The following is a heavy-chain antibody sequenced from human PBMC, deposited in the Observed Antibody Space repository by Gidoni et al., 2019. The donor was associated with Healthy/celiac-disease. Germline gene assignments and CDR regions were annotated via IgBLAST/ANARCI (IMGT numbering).Heavy chain of an antibody. Sequence: QVQLVQSGAEVKKPGASVKVSCKASGYTFTSYYMHWGRQAPGQGLEGMGIINPSGGSTSYAQKFQGRVTMTRDTSTSTVYMELSSLRSEDTAVYYCASSDIAVAGAPSNYYYYGMDVWGQGTTVTVSS. CDR3: ASSDIAVAGAPSNYYYYGMDV. CDR2: INPSGGST. J-gene: IGHJ6*02. D-gene: IGHD6-19*01. V-gene: IGHV1-46*01. CDR1: GYTFTSYY.